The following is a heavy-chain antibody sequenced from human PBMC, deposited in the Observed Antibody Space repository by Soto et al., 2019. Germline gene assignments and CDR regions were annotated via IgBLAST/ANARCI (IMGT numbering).Heavy chain of an antibody. V-gene: IGHV3-11*01. CDR1: GFSFSVYS. CDR3: VREGGDIAAAATFDY. J-gene: IGHJ4*02. D-gene: IGHD6-13*01. Sequence: QVQLVESGGGLVKPGGSLRLSCAASGFSFSVYSMNWIRQAPGKGLEWISYVTSTGSTIYYADSVRGRFTISRDNAKNSLYLQMNSLRAEDTAVYYCVREGGDIAAAATFDYWGQGTLVTVSS. CDR2: VTSTGSTI.